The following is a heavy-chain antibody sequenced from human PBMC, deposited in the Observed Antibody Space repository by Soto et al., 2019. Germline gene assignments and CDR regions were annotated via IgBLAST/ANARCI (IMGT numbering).Heavy chain of an antibody. Sequence: QVQLQQWGAGLLKPSETLSLTCAVYGGSFSGYYWSWIRQPPGKGLEWIGEINHSGSTNYNPSLKSRVTISVDTSKNQFSLKLSSVTAADTAVYYCARWGAAAGTKFDYWGQGTLVTVSS. D-gene: IGHD6-13*01. CDR3: ARWGAAAGTKFDY. CDR2: INHSGST. V-gene: IGHV4-34*01. CDR1: GGSFSGYY. J-gene: IGHJ4*02.